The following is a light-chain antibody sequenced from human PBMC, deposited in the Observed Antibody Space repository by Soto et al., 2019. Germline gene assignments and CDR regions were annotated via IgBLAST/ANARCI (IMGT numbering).Light chain of an antibody. CDR3: QHSYTAPPFT. CDR2: AAS. J-gene: IGKJ2*01. V-gene: IGKV1-39*01. CDR1: QNIYNY. Sequence: DIQMTQSPSSLSASVGASVTITCQASQNIYNYLNWYQQKPGKAPRLLIYAASTLHSGVPSRFTGSGSGTDFSLTINGLQPEDFATYYCQHSYTAPPFTFGQGTRLEI.